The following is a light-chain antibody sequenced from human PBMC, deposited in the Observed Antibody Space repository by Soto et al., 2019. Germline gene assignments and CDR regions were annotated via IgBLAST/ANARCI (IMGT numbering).Light chain of an antibody. CDR2: DVN. V-gene: IGLV2-8*01. CDR1: SSDIGGYNH. CDR3: SPYRRGNNLL. Sequence: QSVLTQPPSASGSPGQSVTISCTGTSSDIGGYNHVSWHQQHPGQAPKVLIYDVNKRPSGVPDRFSGSKSANTASLTVSGLQAEDEADYYCSPYRRGNNLLFGGGTKLTIL. J-gene: IGLJ2*01.